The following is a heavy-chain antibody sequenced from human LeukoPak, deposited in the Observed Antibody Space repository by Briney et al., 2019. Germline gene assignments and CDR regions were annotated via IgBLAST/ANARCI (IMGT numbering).Heavy chain of an antibody. CDR3: ASSYYHFWSGYNYLYY. CDR1: GFTFSSYW. V-gene: IGHV3-7*01. D-gene: IGHD3-3*01. J-gene: IGHJ4*02. Sequence: GGSLRLSCAASGFTFSSYWMSWVRQAPGKGLEWVANIKQDGSEKYYVDSAKGRFTISRDNAKNSLYLQMNSLRAEDTAVYYCASSYYHFWSGYNYLYYWRQGTLVTVSS. CDR2: IKQDGSEK.